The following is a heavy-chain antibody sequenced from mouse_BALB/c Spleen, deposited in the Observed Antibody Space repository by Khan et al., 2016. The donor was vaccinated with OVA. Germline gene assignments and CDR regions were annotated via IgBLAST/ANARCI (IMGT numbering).Heavy chain of an antibody. J-gene: IGHJ3*01. CDR3: ARYFGSRFAY. V-gene: IGHV1-80*01. Sequence: VQLQESGAELVRPGSSVKISCKASGYTFSSSWMNWVKHRPEQGLEWIGQIYPGNDDTDYNGKFKDKASLTADKSSRTAYMQLTSLTSEDSAVYFCARYFGSRFAYWGQGTLVTVSA. D-gene: IGHD1-1*01. CDR2: IYPGNDDT. CDR1: GYTFSSSW.